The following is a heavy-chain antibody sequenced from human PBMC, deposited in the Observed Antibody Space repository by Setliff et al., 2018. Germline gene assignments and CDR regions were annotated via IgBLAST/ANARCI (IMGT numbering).Heavy chain of an antibody. CDR2: INPGGGSA. D-gene: IGHD6-13*01. CDR3: ARAGVAAADRKGLLEY. V-gene: IGHV1-46*01. J-gene: IGHJ4*02. CDR1: GYTLSRHY. Sequence: ASAKVSCKATGYTLSRHYMHWARQAPGQGLEWMGIINPGGGSASIVQKFQGRVTMTSDTSTSTVYMEVTGLTSEDTAVYYCARAGVAAADRKGLLEYWGQGTLVTVSS.